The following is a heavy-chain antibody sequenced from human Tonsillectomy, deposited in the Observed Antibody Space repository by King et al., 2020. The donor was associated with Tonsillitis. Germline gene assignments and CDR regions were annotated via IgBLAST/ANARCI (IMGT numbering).Heavy chain of an antibody. D-gene: IGHD4-17*01. CDR2: IKSKTDGGTT. V-gene: IGHV3-15*07. Sequence: VQLVESGGGLVKPGGSLRLSCAASGFTFSNAWMNWVRQAPGKGLEWVCRIKSKTDGGTTDYAAPVKGRFTISRDDSKNTLYLQMNSLKTEDTAVYYCTTEGDYGYYFDYWGQGTLVTVSS. CDR3: TTEGDYGYYFDY. J-gene: IGHJ4*02. CDR1: GFTFSNAW.